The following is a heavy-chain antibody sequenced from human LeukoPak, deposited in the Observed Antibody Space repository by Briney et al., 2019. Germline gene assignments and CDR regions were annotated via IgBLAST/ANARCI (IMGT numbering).Heavy chain of an antibody. Sequence: ASVKVSCKASGYTFTDYYIHWVRQAPGQGLEWMGWINPNSGGTNYAQKFQGRVTMSRDTSISTAYMELSRLRSDDTAVYYCAPSKYSSSWFYFDYWGQGTLVTVSS. CDR2: INPNSGGT. V-gene: IGHV1-2*02. D-gene: IGHD6-13*01. J-gene: IGHJ4*02. CDR3: APSKYSSSWFYFDY. CDR1: GYTFTDYY.